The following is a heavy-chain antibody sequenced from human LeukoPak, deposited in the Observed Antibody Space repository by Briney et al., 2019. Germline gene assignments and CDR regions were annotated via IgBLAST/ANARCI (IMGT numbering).Heavy chain of an antibody. J-gene: IGHJ4*02. CDR2: ISNSGNYA. D-gene: IGHD2-2*01. CDR3: ARADRASWFDY. Sequence: SGGSLRLSCAASRFTFSDYYMVWIRQAPGKGLEWISYISNSGNYANYADSVKGRFTISRDNAKNSLSLQMNSLRPDDTAVYYCARADRASWFDYWGQGIMVSVSS. V-gene: IGHV3-11*05. CDR1: RFTFSDYY.